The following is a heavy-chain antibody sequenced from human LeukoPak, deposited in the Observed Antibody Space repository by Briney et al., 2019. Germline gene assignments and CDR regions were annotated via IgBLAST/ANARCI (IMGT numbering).Heavy chain of an antibody. Sequence: GGSLRLSCAASGFTFSTYPMSWVRQAPGKGLEWVSGISGSGGDSTYYADSVKGRFTISRDNSKNTLYLQMNNLRAEDTAVYYCAKYRGIIIRTAFDIWGQGTMVTVSS. V-gene: IGHV3-23*01. CDR2: ISGSGGDST. CDR3: AKYRGIIIRTAFDI. J-gene: IGHJ3*02. CDR1: GFTFSTYP. D-gene: IGHD3-10*01.